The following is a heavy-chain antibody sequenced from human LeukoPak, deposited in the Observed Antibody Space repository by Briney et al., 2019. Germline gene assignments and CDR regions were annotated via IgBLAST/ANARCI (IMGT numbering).Heavy chain of an antibody. J-gene: IGHJ4*02. V-gene: IGHV4-61*05. CDR3: GGRGF. D-gene: IGHD3-10*01. CDR2: IYASGTT. CDR1: GGSISSSSYY. Sequence: SETLSLTCTVSGGSISSSSYYWGWIRQPPGKGLEWIGCIYASGTTNYNPSLKGRLTISVDTSNSQFSLTVRSVTAADTAVYYCGGRGFWGQGTLVTVSS.